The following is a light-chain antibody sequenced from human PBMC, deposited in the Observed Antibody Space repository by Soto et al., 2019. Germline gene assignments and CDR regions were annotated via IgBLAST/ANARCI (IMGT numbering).Light chain of an antibody. CDR1: QSVGSH. CDR3: LQRSEWPIT. J-gene: IGKJ5*01. V-gene: IGKV3-11*01. CDR2: DAS. Sequence: EIVLTQSPDTLSLSPGERATFSCRASQSVGSHLAWYQQKPGQAPRLLIYDASNRATGIAARFSGSGSGTDFSLTISSLESEDFAVYYCLQRSEWPITFGQGTRLEIK.